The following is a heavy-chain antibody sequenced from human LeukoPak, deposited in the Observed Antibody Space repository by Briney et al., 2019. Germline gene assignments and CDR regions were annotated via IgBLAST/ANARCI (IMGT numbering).Heavy chain of an antibody. J-gene: IGHJ4*02. D-gene: IGHD3-22*01. CDR2: IGTAGDT. CDR1: GFTFSSYD. V-gene: IGHV3-13*01. CDR3: AREGYYDSSFDY. Sequence: GGSLRLSCAASGFTFSSYDMHWVRHATGKGLEWVSAIGTAGDTYYPGSVKGRFTISRENAKNSLYLQMNSLRAGDTAVYYCAREGYYDSSFDYWGQGTLVTVSS.